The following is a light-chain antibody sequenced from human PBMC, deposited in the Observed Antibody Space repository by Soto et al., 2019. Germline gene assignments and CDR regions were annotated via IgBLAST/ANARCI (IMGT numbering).Light chain of an antibody. CDR3: SSYGGSNTVV. CDR1: SSDVGGYYY. V-gene: IGLV2-8*01. Sequence: QSALTQPPSASGSPGQSVTISCTGRSSDVGGYYYVSWYQQHPGKAPKLMIYEVSKRPSGVPDRLSGSKSGNTASLTVSGLQAEDEADYCCSSYGGSNTVVFGGGTQLTVL. J-gene: IGLJ2*01. CDR2: EVS.